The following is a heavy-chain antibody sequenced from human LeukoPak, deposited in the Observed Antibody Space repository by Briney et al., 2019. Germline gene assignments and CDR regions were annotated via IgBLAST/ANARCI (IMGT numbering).Heavy chain of an antibody. D-gene: IGHD2-2*01. CDR1: GYTLTELS. V-gene: IGHV1-24*01. CDR2: FDPEDGET. Sequence: VASVKVSCKVSGYTLTELSMHWVRQAPGKGLEWMGGFDPEDGETIYAQKFQGRVTMTEDTSTDTAYMELSSLRSEDTAVYYCAREGPRRIVVVPAHYYYYMDVWGKGTTVTVSS. J-gene: IGHJ6*03. CDR3: AREGPRRIVVVPAHYYYYMDV.